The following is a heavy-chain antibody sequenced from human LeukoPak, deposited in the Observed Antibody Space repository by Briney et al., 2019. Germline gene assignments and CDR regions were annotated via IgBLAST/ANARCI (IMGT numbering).Heavy chain of an antibody. Sequence: SETLPLTCTVSGDSIYSGIYYWGWIRQPPGKGLEWIGSSYYSGSTYYKPSLKSRVTISVDTSKNQFSLKLTSVTAADTAVYYCARQTSGGTTNYFDYWGQGTLVTVSS. D-gene: IGHD2-15*01. CDR2: SYYSGST. CDR1: GDSIYSGIYY. CDR3: ARQTSGGTTNYFDY. V-gene: IGHV4-39*07. J-gene: IGHJ4*02.